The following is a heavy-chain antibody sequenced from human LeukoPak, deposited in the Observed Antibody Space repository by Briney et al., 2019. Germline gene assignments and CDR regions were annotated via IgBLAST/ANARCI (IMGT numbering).Heavy chain of an antibody. CDR3: ASPYSGSYYSHLPLDY. Sequence: ASVKVSCKASGYTFTSYDINWVRQATGQGLEWMGWMNPNSGNTGYAQKFQGRVTITADESTSTAYMELSSLRSEDTAVYYCASPYSGSYYSHLPLDYWGQGTLVTVSS. CDR1: GYTFTSYD. CDR2: MNPNSGNT. D-gene: IGHD1-26*01. J-gene: IGHJ4*02. V-gene: IGHV1-8*01.